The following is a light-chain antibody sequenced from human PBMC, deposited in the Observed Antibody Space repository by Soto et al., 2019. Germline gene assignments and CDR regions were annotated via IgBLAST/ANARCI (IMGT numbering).Light chain of an antibody. Sequence: DIVLTQSPATLSLSPGERATISCRASQSVSSYLAWYQQKPGQAPRLLIYDASNRATGIPARFSGSGSGTDFTLTLSSLEPEDFAVYYCQQRSNWPQITFGQGTRLEIK. J-gene: IGKJ5*01. V-gene: IGKV3-11*01. CDR3: QQRSNWPQIT. CDR1: QSVSSY. CDR2: DAS.